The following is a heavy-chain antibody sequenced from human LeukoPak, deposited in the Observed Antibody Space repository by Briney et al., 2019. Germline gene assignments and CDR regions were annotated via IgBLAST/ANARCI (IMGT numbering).Heavy chain of an antibody. CDR2: IIPILGIA. Sequence: GASVKVSCKASGGTFSSYTISWLRQAPGQGLEWMGRIIPILGIANYAQKFQGRVTITADKSTSTAYMELSSLRSEDTAVYYCATRYSSSSYYFDYWGQGTLVTVSS. J-gene: IGHJ4*02. V-gene: IGHV1-69*02. CDR1: GGTFSSYT. D-gene: IGHD6-13*01. CDR3: ATRYSSSSYYFDY.